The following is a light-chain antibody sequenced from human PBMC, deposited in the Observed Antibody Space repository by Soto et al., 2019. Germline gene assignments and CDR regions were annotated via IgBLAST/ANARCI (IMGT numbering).Light chain of an antibody. Sequence: QSALTQPASVSGSPGQSITISCTGTSSDVGSYEFVSWYQQHPSKAPKLMIYEVTKRPSGVSNRFSGSKSGNTASLTISGLQAEDESDYYCCSYAGRSTWVFGGGTKLTVL. CDR1: SSDVGSYEF. CDR2: EVT. J-gene: IGLJ3*02. V-gene: IGLV2-23*02. CDR3: CSYAGRSTWV.